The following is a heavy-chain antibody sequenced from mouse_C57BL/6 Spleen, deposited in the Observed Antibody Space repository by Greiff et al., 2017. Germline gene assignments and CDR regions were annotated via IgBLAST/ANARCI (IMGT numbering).Heavy chain of an antibody. Sequence: QVQLKESGPGILQPSQSLSLTCSFSGFSLSTFGMGVGWIRQPSGKGLEWLAHIWWDDDKYYNPALKSRLTISKDTSNNQVFLKIAKVDTADTATYYCARILDSSGYRAFDYWGQGTTLTVSS. D-gene: IGHD3-2*02. CDR3: ARILDSSGYRAFDY. J-gene: IGHJ2*01. V-gene: IGHV8-8*01. CDR1: GFSLSTFGMG. CDR2: IWWDDDK.